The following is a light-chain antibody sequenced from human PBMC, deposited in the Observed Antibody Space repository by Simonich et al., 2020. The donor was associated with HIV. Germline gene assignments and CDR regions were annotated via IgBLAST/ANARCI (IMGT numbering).Light chain of an antibody. CDR2: WAS. CDR3: QQCHTHPHT. Sequence: DIVMSQSPDSLAVSLGERATINCKSSQSVLSSSNNKNYLAWYQQKPGQPPKLLMYWASTRESGVPDRFSGSGSGTDFTLTISSLQAEDVAVYFCQQCHTHPHTFGQGTKVEIK. V-gene: IGKV4-1*01. CDR1: QSVLSSSNNKNY. J-gene: IGKJ2*01.